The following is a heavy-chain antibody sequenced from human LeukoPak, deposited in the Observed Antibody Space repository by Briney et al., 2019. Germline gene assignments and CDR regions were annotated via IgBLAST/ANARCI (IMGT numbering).Heavy chain of an antibody. Sequence: GGSLRLSCAASGFTFSSYGMHWVRQAPGKGLEWVAVISYDGSNKYYADSVKGRFTISRDNSKNTLYLQMNSLRAEDTAVYYCARDGTYYYDSSGYYPPYYYYYYMDVWGKGTTVTVSS. J-gene: IGHJ6*03. CDR3: ARDGTYYYDSSGYYPPYYYYYYMDV. CDR1: GFTFSSYG. V-gene: IGHV3-30*03. D-gene: IGHD3-22*01. CDR2: ISYDGSNK.